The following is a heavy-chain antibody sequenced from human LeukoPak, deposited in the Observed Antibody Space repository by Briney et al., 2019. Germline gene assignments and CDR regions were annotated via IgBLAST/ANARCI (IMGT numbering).Heavy chain of an antibody. D-gene: IGHD6-13*01. CDR1: GFTFSSYG. V-gene: IGHV3-30*02. Sequence: GGPLRLSCAASGFTFSSYGIHWVRQAPGKGLEWVAFIRNDGNNQYYADSVRGRFTISRDNSKNTVYLQMNSLRPEDTAVYYCAKGYSSSWVDYWGQGTLVTVSS. J-gene: IGHJ4*02. CDR3: AKGYSSSWVDY. CDR2: IRNDGNNQ.